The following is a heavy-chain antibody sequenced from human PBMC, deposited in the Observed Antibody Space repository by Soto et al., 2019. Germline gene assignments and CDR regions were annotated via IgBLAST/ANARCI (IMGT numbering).Heavy chain of an antibody. CDR1: GFSFSISP. J-gene: IGHJ4*02. Sequence: GGSLRLSCAASGFSFSISPMHWVRQAPGKGPEWVALISYDGTNKFYADSVKGRFTISRDNSKSTLYLHVDSLRLEDAAVYYCARDPKTTGGQHWAFNYFDSWGQGTLVTVSS. D-gene: IGHD2-8*02. CDR2: ISYDGTNK. V-gene: IGHV3-30-3*01. CDR3: ARDPKTTGGQHWAFNYFDS.